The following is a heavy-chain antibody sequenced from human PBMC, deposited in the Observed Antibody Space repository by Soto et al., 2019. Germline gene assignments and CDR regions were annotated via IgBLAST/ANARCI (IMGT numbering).Heavy chain of an antibody. J-gene: IGHJ4*02. D-gene: IGHD3-22*01. CDR1: GGTFSSYA. Sequence: ASVKVSCKASGGTFSSYAISWVRQAPGQGLEWMGGIIPIFGTANYAQKLQGRVTITADESTSTAYMQLSSLRSEDTAVYYCAGYYYDSSGYYGFDYWGQGTLVAVSS. V-gene: IGHV1-69*13. CDR2: IIPIFGTA. CDR3: AGYYYDSSGYYGFDY.